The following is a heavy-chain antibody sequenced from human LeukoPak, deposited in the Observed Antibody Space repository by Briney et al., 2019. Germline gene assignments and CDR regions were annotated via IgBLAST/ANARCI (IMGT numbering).Heavy chain of an antibody. CDR2: VNPNSGNT. J-gene: IGHJ4*02. D-gene: IGHD2-2*01. Sequence: ASVKVSCKASGYTFTSYDTNWVRQATGQGLEWMGWVNPNSGNTGYAQKFQGRVTMTRNTSISTAYMELNSLRSEDTAVYYCARGRHCSSTTCYYFDYWGQGTLVTVSS. CDR1: GYTFTSYD. CDR3: ARGRHCSSTTCYYFDY. V-gene: IGHV1-8*01.